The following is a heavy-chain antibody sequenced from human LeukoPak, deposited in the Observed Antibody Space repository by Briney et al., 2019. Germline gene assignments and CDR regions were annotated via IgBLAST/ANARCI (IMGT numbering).Heavy chain of an antibody. CDR3: AKVTRSYYYDSSGYVDY. J-gene: IGHJ4*02. CDR2: ISGSGGST. CDR1: GFTFSSYW. D-gene: IGHD3-22*01. Sequence: GGSLRLSCAASGFTFSSYWMSWVRQAPGKGLEWVSAISGSGGSTYYADSVKGRFTISRDNSKNTLYLQMNSLRAGDTAVYYCAKVTRSYYYDSSGYVDYWGQGTLVTVSS. V-gene: IGHV3-23*01.